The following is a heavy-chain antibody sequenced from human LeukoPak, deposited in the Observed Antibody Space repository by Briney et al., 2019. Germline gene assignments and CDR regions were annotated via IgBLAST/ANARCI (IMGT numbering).Heavy chain of an antibody. CDR1: GYSISSGHY. V-gene: IGHV4-38-2*02. CDR3: ARDTIAVAGTGFDY. J-gene: IGHJ4*02. Sequence: SETLSLTCTVSGYSISSGHYWGWIRQPPGKGLEWIGSMYHSGSTYYNPPLKSRVTISEDTSKNQFSLKLRSVTAADTAVYYCARDTIAVAGTGFDYWGQGTLVTVSS. D-gene: IGHD6-19*01. CDR2: MYHSGST.